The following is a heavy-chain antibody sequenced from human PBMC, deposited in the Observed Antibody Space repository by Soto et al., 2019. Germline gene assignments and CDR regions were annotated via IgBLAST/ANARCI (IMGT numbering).Heavy chain of an antibody. V-gene: IGHV1-18*01. D-gene: IGHD3-16*01. CDR3: ARDHGGGITFE. CDR1: GYTFTSYN. J-gene: IGHJ4*02. CDR2: ISGHNGNR. Sequence: QVQLVQSGAEVKKPGASVKVSCKASGYTFTSYNIAWVRQAPGQGLEWMGWISGHNGNRKYAQKLQGRVTMTTDTSTSTAYMDLRSLRSDDTAGYYGARDHGGGITFEWGQGTLVTVSS.